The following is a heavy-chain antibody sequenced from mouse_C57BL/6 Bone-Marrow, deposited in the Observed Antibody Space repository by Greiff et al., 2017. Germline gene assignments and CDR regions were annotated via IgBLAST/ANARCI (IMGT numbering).Heavy chain of an antibody. CDR2: IYPGSGGT. CDR1: GYTFTSYW. Sequence: QVQLQQPGAELVKPGASVKMSCKASGYTFTSYWITWVKQRPGQGLEWIGDIYPGSGGTNYNEKFKSKATLTVDKSSSTAYMQLSSLTSEDSAVYYCARSYYGTWFAYWGQGTLVTVSA. V-gene: IGHV1-55*01. J-gene: IGHJ3*01. CDR3: ARSYYGTWFAY. D-gene: IGHD1-1*01.